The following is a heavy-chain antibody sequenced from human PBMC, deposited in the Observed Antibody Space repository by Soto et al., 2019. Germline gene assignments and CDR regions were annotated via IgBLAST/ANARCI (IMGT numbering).Heavy chain of an antibody. CDR2: IYPGDSDT. D-gene: IGHD3-10*01. CDR1: GYSFTSYW. CDR3: AFGRITMVRGVIIYYYGMDV. V-gene: IGHV5-51*01. Sequence: PGESLKISCKGSGYSFTSYWIGWVRQMPGKGLEWMGIIYPGDSDTRYSPSFQGQVTISADKSISTAYLQWSSLKASDTAMYFCAFGRITMVRGVIIYYYGMDVWGQGTTVTVSS. J-gene: IGHJ6*02.